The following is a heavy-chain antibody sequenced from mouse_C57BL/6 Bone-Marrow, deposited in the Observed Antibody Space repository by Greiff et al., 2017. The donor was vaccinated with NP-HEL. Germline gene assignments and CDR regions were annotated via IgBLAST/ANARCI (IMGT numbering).Heavy chain of an antibody. CDR3: ARLANWDVRAMDD. D-gene: IGHD4-1*01. Sequence: QVQLQQPGAELVKPGASVKLSCKASGYTFTSYWMHWVKQRPGQGLEWIGMIHPNSGSTNYNEKFKSKATLTVDKSSSTAYMQLSSLTSEDSAVYYCARLANWDVRAMDDWGQGTSVTVSS. V-gene: IGHV1-64*01. CDR2: IHPNSGST. CDR1: GYTFTSYW. J-gene: IGHJ4*01.